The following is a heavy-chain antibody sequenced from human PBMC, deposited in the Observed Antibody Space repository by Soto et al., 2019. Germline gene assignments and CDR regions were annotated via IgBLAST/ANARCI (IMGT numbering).Heavy chain of an antibody. D-gene: IGHD6-6*01. Sequence: QVQLVQSGAEVKKPGSSVKVSCKASGGTFSSYAISWVRQAPGQGLEWMGGIIPIFGTANYAHKFQGRVTSNADKSTSTAYMELSSLRSEDTAVYYSARGRAARRGGISYYYYGMAVWGQGTTVTVAS. CDR2: IIPIFGTA. CDR3: ARGRAARRGGISYYYYGMAV. CDR1: GGTFSSYA. V-gene: IGHV1-69*06. J-gene: IGHJ6*02.